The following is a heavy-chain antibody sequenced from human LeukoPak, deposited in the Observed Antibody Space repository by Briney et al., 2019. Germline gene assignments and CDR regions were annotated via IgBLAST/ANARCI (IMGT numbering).Heavy chain of an antibody. CDR1: GGSISSSSYY. J-gene: IGHJ4*02. CDR3: AREKLSGYSSGWWRGNDY. V-gene: IGHV4-39*07. D-gene: IGHD6-19*01. Sequence: SETLSLTCTVSGGSISSSSYYWGWIRQPPGKGLEWIGSIYYSGRTYYNPSLKSRVTISVDTSKNQFSLKLSSVTAADTAVYYCAREKLSGYSSGWWRGNDYWGQGTLVTVSS. CDR2: IYYSGRT.